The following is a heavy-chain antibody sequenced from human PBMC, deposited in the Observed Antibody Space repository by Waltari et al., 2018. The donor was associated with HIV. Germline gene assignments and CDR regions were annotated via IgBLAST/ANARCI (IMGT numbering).Heavy chain of an antibody. J-gene: IGHJ4*02. CDR3: ARAYSGTYRIGDY. CDR2: IKQDGNEK. V-gene: IGHV3-7*01. Sequence: EVQLVETGGALVQPGGSLRVSCVAAGFTFVNYWMTWVRRAPGKGLELVANIKQDGNEKNYLDSVKGRFTISRDNAKNSLYLQMNNLRDEDSATYYCARAYSGTYRIGDYWGQGTLVTVSS. D-gene: IGHD1-26*01. CDR1: GFTFVNYW.